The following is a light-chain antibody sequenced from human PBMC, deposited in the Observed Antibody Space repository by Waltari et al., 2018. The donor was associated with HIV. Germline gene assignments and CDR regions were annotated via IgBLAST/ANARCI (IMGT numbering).Light chain of an antibody. J-gene: IGKJ1*01. CDR3: QQTKNTPRT. CDR1: QNISRS. V-gene: IGKV1-39*01. Sequence: DIQMTQSPSSLSASVGDRVTITCRASQNISRSLNWYQQRPRKAPKVLIHAVSSLQSGVPSRFSGSGAGTDVTLTIGSLQPEDVATYYCQQTKNTPRTFGQGTKVEVK. CDR2: AVS.